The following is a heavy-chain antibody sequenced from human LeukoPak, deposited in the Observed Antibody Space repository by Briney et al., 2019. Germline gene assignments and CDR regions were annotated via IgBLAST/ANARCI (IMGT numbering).Heavy chain of an antibody. V-gene: IGHV3-23*01. CDR3: AKGKSLPHYYYYGMDV. J-gene: IGHJ6*02. Sequence: GGSLRLSYAASGFTFSTSAMNWVRQAPGKGLEWVSVIGGSGDTTYYADSVRGRFTISRDNFKNTLYLQMNSLTAEDTAIYYCAKGKSLPHYYYYGMDVWGQGTTVTASS. CDR2: IGGSGDTT. CDR1: GFTFSTSA.